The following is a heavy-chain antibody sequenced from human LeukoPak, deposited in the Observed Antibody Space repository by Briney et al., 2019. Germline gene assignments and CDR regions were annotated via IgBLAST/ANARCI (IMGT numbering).Heavy chain of an antibody. J-gene: IGHJ4*02. Sequence: GGSLRLSCAASGFTFSSYAMSWVRQAPGKGLEWVSGISWNSGSIGYADSVKGRFTISRDNAKNSLYLQMNSLRAEDTAVYYCARRVIVVGLDYWGQGTLVTVSS. CDR1: GFTFSSYA. V-gene: IGHV3-9*01. CDR2: ISWNSGSI. CDR3: ARRVIVVGLDY. D-gene: IGHD3-22*01.